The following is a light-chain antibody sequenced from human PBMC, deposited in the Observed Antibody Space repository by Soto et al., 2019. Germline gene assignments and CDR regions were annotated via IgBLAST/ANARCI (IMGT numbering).Light chain of an antibody. CDR1: QSIGSW. CDR2: KAS. J-gene: IGKJ1*01. Sequence: DTQMTQSPSTLSASVGDRVTITCRASQSIGSWLAWFQQKPGKAPKVLIYKASSLQTGVPARFSGSGSGTEFTLTISSLQPDDFATYYCQQYNSYSSFGQGTKVEIK. CDR3: QQYNSYSS. V-gene: IGKV1-5*03.